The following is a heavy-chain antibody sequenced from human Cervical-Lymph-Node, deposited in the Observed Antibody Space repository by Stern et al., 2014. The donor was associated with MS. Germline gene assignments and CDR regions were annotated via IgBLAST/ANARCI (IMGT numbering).Heavy chain of an antibody. CDR3: AKSEYSSGWYATLFDY. CDR2: ISYDGSNK. J-gene: IGHJ4*02. D-gene: IGHD6-19*01. CDR1: GFTFSSYG. V-gene: IGHV3-30*18. Sequence: VQLGESGGGVVQPGRSLSLSCAASGFTFSSYGMHWVRQAPGKGLGWVAVISYDGSNKSYADSVKGRFTISRDNSKNTLYLQMNSLRAEDTAVYYCAKSEYSSGWYATLFDYWGQGTLVTVSS.